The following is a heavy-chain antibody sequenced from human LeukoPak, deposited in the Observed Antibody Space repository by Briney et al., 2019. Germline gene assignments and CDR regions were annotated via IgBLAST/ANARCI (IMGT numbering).Heavy chain of an antibody. V-gene: IGHV4-34*01. CDR1: GGSFSGYY. Sequence: PSETLSLTCAVYGGSFSGYYWSWIRQPPGKGLEWIGEINHSGSTNYNPSLKSRVTISVDTSKNQFSLKLSSVTAADTAVYYCARGFPSPVLRKKDGGFDYWGQGTLVTVSS. CDR3: ARGFPSPVLRKKDGGFDY. D-gene: IGHD4-17*01. J-gene: IGHJ4*02. CDR2: INHSGST.